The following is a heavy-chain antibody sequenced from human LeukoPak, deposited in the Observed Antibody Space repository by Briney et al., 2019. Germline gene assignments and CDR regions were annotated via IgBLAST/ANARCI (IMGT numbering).Heavy chain of an antibody. Sequence: GGSLRLSCAASGFTFSSYAMHWVRQAPGKGLEYVSAISSNGGSTYYAHSVKGRFTISRDNSKNTLYLQMGSLRGEDMAVYYCATQRQGDDAFDIWGQGTMVSVSS. CDR1: GFTFSSYA. CDR3: ATQRQGDDAFDI. J-gene: IGHJ3*02. D-gene: IGHD2-21*01. V-gene: IGHV3-64*01. CDR2: ISSNGGST.